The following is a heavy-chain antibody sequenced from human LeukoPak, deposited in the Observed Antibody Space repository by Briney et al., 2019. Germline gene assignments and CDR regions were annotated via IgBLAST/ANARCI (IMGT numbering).Heavy chain of an antibody. V-gene: IGHV3-23*01. Sequence: GGSLRLSCAASGFTFSSYAMSWVRQAPGKGLEWVAAISGSGGNTYYADSVKGRFTISRDNSKNTLYLQMNSLRAEDTAVYYCAKEVYGSGRYYFDYWGQGTLVTVSS. J-gene: IGHJ4*02. D-gene: IGHD3-10*01. CDR3: AKEVYGSGRYYFDY. CDR1: GFTFSSYA. CDR2: ISGSGGNT.